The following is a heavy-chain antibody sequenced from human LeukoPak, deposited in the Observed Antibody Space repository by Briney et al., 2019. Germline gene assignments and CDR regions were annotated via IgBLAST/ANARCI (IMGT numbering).Heavy chain of an antibody. CDR3: ASGLVTKSNWSRYYYYGMDV. CDR1: GFTFRSHA. CDR2: IYENGGTT. V-gene: IGHV3-23*01. J-gene: IGHJ6*02. Sequence: PGGSLRLSCVGSGFTFRSHAMSWVRQAPEEGLEFVSGIYENGGTTYYADSVKGRFSISRDNSKNTLYLQMDSLRGEDTAVYYCASGLVTKSNWSRYYYYGMDVWGQGTTVTVSS. D-gene: IGHD5-18*01.